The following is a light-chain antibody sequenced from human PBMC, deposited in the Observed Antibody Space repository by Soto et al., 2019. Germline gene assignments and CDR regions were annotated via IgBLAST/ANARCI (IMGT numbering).Light chain of an antibody. CDR2: AAS. CDR1: QSVSSK. J-gene: IGKJ2*01. V-gene: IGKV3-15*01. Sequence: EIGMTQSPATLSVSPGERATLSCRASQSVSSKLAWYQQKPGQAPRLLIYAASTRATGIPARFSGSGSGTEFTLTITSLQSEDFAVYYCQQYSNWPPYTFGQGTKLEIK. CDR3: QQYSNWPPYT.